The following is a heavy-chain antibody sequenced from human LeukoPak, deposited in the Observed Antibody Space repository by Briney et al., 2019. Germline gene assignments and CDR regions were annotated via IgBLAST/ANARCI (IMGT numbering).Heavy chain of an antibody. Sequence: PGGSLRLSCAASGFTFSSYGMSWVRRAPGKGLEWVSSISGSGGSTYYADSVKGRFTISRDNSKNTLFLQMNSLRADDTAVYYCARVQRYFDWLLYEAFDIWGQGTMVTVSS. J-gene: IGHJ3*02. CDR3: ARVQRYFDWLLYEAFDI. CDR1: GFTFSSYG. CDR2: ISGSGGST. D-gene: IGHD3-9*01. V-gene: IGHV3-23*01.